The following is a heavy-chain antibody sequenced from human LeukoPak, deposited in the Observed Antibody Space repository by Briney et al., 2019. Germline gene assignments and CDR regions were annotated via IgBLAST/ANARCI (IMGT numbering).Heavy chain of an antibody. CDR3: AKMNGEPGYDFWSGYYLVGWFDP. CDR2: ISGSGGST. D-gene: IGHD3-3*01. J-gene: IGHJ5*02. Sequence: AGGSLRLSCAASGFTFSSYAMSWVRQAPGRGLEWVSAISGSGGSTYYADSVKGRFTISRDNSKNTLYLQMNSLRAEDTAVYYCAKMNGEPGYDFWSGYYLVGWFDPWGQGTLVTVSS. CDR1: GFTFSSYA. V-gene: IGHV3-23*01.